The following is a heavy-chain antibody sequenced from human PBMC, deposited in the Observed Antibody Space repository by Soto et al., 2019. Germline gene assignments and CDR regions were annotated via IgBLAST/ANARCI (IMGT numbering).Heavy chain of an antibody. CDR3: ARDDGYYYDRSGYQWY. J-gene: IGHJ4*02. V-gene: IGHV1-69*01. CDR2: IIPIFGTA. CDR1: RGTFSSSA. Sequence: QVQLVQSGAEVKKPGSSVKVSCKASRGTFSSSAISWVRQAPGQGLEWMGGIIPIFGTANYAQKFQGRVTITADESTSTAYMELSSLRSEDTAVYYCARDDGYYYDRSGYQWYLGQGTLVTVSS. D-gene: IGHD3-22*01.